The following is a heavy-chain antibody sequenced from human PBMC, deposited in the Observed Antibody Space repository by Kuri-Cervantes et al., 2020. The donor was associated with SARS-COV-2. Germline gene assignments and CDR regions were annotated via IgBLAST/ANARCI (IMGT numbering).Heavy chain of an antibody. D-gene: IGHD3-10*01. CDR2: INWNGGST. V-gene: IGHV3-20*04. J-gene: IGHJ6*02. CDR1: GFTFSSYS. Sequence: GGSLRLSCAASGFTFSSYSMNWVRQAPGKGLEWVSGINWNGGSTGYADSVKGRFAISRDNAKNSLYLQMNSLRAEDTALYYCARDCVGSGSYVRSYYYYGMDVWGQGTTVTVSS. CDR3: ARDCVGSGSYVRSYYYYGMDV.